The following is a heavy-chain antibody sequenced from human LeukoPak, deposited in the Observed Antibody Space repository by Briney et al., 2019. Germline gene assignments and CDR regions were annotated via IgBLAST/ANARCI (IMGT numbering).Heavy chain of an antibody. Sequence: PGGSLRLSCEASGFTFSSFAMNWVRQAPGKGLEWVSSISSSGRHINYADSLKGRFTISRDSAKNSLYLQMNSLRAEDTAVYHCVRDRFDGAWYFDLWGRGTPVTVSS. CDR3: VRDRFDGAWYFDL. J-gene: IGHJ2*01. CDR1: GFTFSSFA. CDR2: ISSSGRHI. V-gene: IGHV3-21*01. D-gene: IGHD3-3*01.